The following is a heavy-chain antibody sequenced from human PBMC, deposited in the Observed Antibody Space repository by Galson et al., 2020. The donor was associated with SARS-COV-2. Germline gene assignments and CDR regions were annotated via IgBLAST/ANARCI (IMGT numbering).Heavy chain of an antibody. CDR3: ARLITMVRGVKYNWFDP. J-gene: IGHJ5*02. Sequence: ASVKVSCKASGYTFTSYYMHWVRQAPGQGLEWMGIINPSGGSTSYAQKFQGRVTMTRDTSTSTVYMELSSLRSEDTAVYYCARLITMVRGVKYNWFDPWGQGTLVTVSS. CDR1: GYTFTSYY. V-gene: IGHV1-46*03. CDR2: INPSGGST. D-gene: IGHD3-10*01.